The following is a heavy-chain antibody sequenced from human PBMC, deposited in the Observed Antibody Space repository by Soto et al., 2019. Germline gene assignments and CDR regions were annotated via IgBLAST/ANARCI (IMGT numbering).Heavy chain of an antibody. Sequence: LRLSCTASGFSVGDYSVNWVRQAPGKGLEWISYISSTGDLILYGDSVKGRFTIARDVARNSLYLQMDSLRDEDSAVYYCATWAIAVGGEGFWGPGTRVTVSS. V-gene: IGHV3-48*02. J-gene: IGHJ4*02. CDR1: GFSVGDYS. CDR2: ISSTGDLI. CDR3: ATWAIAVGGEGF. D-gene: IGHD2-21*01.